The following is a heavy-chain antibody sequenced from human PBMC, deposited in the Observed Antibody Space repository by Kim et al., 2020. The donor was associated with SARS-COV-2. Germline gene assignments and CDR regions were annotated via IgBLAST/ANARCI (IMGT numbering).Heavy chain of an antibody. Sequence: DSVKGRFTISRDNSRTTLYLRMNSLRAEDTAVYYCAGRVKYDSSGYPFDYWGQGTLVTVSS. CDR3: AGRVKYDSSGYPFDY. V-gene: IGHV3-30*03. D-gene: IGHD3-22*01. J-gene: IGHJ4*02.